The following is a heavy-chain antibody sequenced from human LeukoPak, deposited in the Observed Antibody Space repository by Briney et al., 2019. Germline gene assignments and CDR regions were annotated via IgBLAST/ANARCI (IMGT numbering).Heavy chain of an antibody. J-gene: IGHJ4*02. CDR2: ISGSGGST. CDR3: AKDGGRYYDSSGYSDY. CDR1: GFTFSSYA. V-gene: IGHV3-23*01. Sequence: GVSLRLSCAASGFTFSSYAMSWVRQAPGKGLEWVSAISGSGGSTYYADSVKGRFTISRDNSKNTLYLQMNSLRAEDTAVYYCAKDGGRYYDSSGYSDYWGQGTLVTVSS. D-gene: IGHD3-22*01.